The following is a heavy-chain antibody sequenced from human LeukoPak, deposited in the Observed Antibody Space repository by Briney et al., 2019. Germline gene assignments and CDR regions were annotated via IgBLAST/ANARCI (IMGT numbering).Heavy chain of an antibody. V-gene: IGHV1-8*03. D-gene: IGHD5-24*01. CDR3: ARGWSWLPLDY. CDR2: MNPNSGNT. Sequence: ASVKVSCKASGYTFTSYDINWVRQATGQGLGWMGWMNPNSGNTGYAQKFQGRVTITRNTSISTAYMELSSLRSEDSAVYYCARGWSWLPLDYWGQGTLVTVSS. J-gene: IGHJ4*02. CDR1: GYTFTSYD.